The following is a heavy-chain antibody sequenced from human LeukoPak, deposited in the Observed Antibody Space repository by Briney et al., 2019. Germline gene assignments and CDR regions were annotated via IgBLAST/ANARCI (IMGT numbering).Heavy chain of an antibody. Sequence: ASVKVSCKASEYTFSGYYFSWMRRAPGQGLEWMGWIDPDYGNTNFAQKFQGRVTLTRATSISTVYMELTSLRFDDTAVYYCARGDDYGSPKLFTEWGQGTLVTVSS. D-gene: IGHD3-10*01. J-gene: IGHJ4*02. V-gene: IGHV1-2*02. CDR1: EYTFSGYY. CDR2: IDPDYGNT. CDR3: ARGDDYGSPKLFTE.